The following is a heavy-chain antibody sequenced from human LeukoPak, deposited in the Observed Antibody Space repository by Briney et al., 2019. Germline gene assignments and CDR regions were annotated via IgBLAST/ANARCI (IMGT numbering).Heavy chain of an antibody. Sequence: RSGGSLRLSCAASGFTFSSYAMSWVRQAPGKGLEWVSAISGSGGSTYYADSVKGRFTISRDNSKNTLYLQMNSLRAEDTAVYYCAKWGVVVITTVGYFDYWGQGTLVTVSS. CDR3: AKWGVVVITTVGYFDY. CDR2: ISGSGGST. J-gene: IGHJ4*02. D-gene: IGHD3-22*01. V-gene: IGHV3-23*01. CDR1: GFTFSSYA.